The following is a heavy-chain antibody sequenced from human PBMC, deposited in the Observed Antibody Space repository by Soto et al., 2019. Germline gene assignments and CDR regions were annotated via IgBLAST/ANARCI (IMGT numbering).Heavy chain of an antibody. CDR2: ISYDGSNK. Sequence: QVQLVESGGGVVQPGRSLRLSCAASGFTFSSYGMHWVRQVPGKGLEWVAVISYDGSNKYYADSVKGRFTISRDNSKNTLYLQMNSLRAEDTAVYYCAKALSPTSQYYFDYWGQGTLVTVSS. D-gene: IGHD4-4*01. CDR1: GFTFSSYG. J-gene: IGHJ4*02. V-gene: IGHV3-30*18. CDR3: AKALSPTSQYYFDY.